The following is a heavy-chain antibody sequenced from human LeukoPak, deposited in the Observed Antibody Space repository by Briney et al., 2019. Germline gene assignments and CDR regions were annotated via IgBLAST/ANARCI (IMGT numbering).Heavy chain of an antibody. V-gene: IGHV1-24*01. CDR2: FDPEDGET. Sequence: GASVKGSCKVSGYTLTELSMHWVRQAPGKGLEWMGGFDPEDGETIYAQKFQGRVTMTEDTSTDTAYMELSSLRSEDTAVYYCARAPAMSFWSGYSSNWFDPWGQGTLVTVSS. J-gene: IGHJ5*02. CDR3: ARAPAMSFWSGYSSNWFDP. CDR1: GYTLTELS. D-gene: IGHD3-3*01.